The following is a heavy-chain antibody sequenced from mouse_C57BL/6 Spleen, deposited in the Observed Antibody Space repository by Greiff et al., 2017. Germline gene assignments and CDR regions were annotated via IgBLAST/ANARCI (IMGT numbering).Heavy chain of an antibody. V-gene: IGHV1-63*01. Sequence: VKLMESGAELVRPGPSVKMSCKASGYTFTNYWIGWAKQRPGHGLEWIGDIYPGGGSTNYNEKFKGKATLTADKSSSTAYMQFSSLTSEDSAIYYCGRSGDFYAMDYWGQGTSVTVSS. D-gene: IGHD4-1*01. CDR2: IYPGGGST. CDR3: GRSGDFYAMDY. CDR1: GYTFTNYW. J-gene: IGHJ4*01.